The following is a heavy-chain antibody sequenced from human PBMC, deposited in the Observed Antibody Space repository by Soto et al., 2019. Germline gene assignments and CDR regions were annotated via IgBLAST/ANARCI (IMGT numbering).Heavy chain of an antibody. V-gene: IGHV1-2*02. Sequence: ASVKVSCKASGYTFTDYYMHWVRQAPGQGLEWMGWINPNSGGTNYAQKFQGRVTMTRDTSISTAYMELSRLRSDDTAVYYCASGYCSSTSCYRNYYYYYGMDVWGQGTTVTVSS. CDR1: GYTFTDYY. D-gene: IGHD2-2*02. CDR3: ASGYCSSTSCYRNYYYYYGMDV. CDR2: INPNSGGT. J-gene: IGHJ6*02.